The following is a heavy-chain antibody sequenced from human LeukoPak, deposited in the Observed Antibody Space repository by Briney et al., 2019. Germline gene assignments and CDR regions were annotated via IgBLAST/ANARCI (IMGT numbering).Heavy chain of an antibody. CDR2: ISSSSSYI. D-gene: IGHD3-22*01. J-gene: IGHJ4*02. Sequence: GGSLRLSCAASGFTFSSYSMNWVRQAPGKGLEWVSSISSSSSYIYYADSVKGRFTISRDNAKNSLYLQMNSLRAEDTAVYYCAPLVSYYDSTGGYWGQGTLVTVSS. V-gene: IGHV3-21*01. CDR1: GFTFSSYS. CDR3: APLVSYYDSTGGY.